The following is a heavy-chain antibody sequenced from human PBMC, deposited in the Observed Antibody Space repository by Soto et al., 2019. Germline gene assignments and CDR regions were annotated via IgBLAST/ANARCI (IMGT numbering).Heavy chain of an antibody. CDR1: GFPFGNSA. CDR3: AKGGAIVAAGTRVYLYNAMDV. D-gene: IGHD1-26*01. J-gene: IGHJ6*02. Sequence: GASVKVSCKASGFPFGNSAVHWLRQASGQRLEWMGWIHPNSGDTYLAQSFQGRVTMNRDTSIGTAYMELRGLTSDDTAEYYCAKGGAIVAAGTRVYLYNAMDVWGQGTTVTVSS. V-gene: IGHV1-2*02. CDR2: IHPNSGDT.